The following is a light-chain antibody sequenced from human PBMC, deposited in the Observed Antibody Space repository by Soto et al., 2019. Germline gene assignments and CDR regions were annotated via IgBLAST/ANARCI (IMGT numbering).Light chain of an antibody. CDR3: QPSYSTLVYT. CDR2: AAS. CDR1: QSISSY. Sequence: DIQMTQSPSSLSASVGDRVTITCRASQSISSYLNWYQQKPGKAPKLLLYAASSLQSGVPSRFSGSGSLTTFARTISSLQPEDFATYYCQPSYSTLVYTVGQGTQVDIK. V-gene: IGKV1-39*01. J-gene: IGKJ2*01.